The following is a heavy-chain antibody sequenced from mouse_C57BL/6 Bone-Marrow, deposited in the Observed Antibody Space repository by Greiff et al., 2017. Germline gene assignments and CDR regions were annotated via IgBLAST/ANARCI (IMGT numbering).Heavy chain of an antibody. CDR2: ISDGGSYT. CDR3: ARDFTTVVDWYFDV. D-gene: IGHD1-1*01. J-gene: IGHJ1*03. Sequence: EVTVVESGGGLVKPGGSLKLSCAASGFTFSSYAMSWVRQTPEKRLEWVATISDGGSYTYYPDNVKGRFTISRDNAKNNLYLQMSHLKSEDTAMYYCARDFTTVVDWYFDVWGTGTTVTVSS. V-gene: IGHV5-4*01. CDR1: GFTFSSYA.